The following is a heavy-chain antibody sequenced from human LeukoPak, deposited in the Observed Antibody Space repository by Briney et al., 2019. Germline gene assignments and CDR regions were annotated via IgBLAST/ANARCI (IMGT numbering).Heavy chain of an antibody. J-gene: IGHJ4*02. D-gene: IGHD6-13*01. CDR3: AKLGAYSSSWYGFFDY. Sequence: GESLKISCKGSGYSFTSYWIGWVRQMPGKGLEWMGIIYPGDSDTRYSPSFQGQVTISADKSISTAYLHWSSLKAPDTAMYYCAKLGAYSSSWYGFFDYWGQGTLVTVSS. CDR1: GYSFTSYW. CDR2: IYPGDSDT. V-gene: IGHV5-51*01.